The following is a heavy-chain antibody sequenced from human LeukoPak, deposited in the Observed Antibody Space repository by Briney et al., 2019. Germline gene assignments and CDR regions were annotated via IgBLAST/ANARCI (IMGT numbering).Heavy chain of an antibody. J-gene: IGHJ5*02. CDR1: GGSVSSGNYY. CDR2: IYNSGST. Sequence: SETLSLTCTVTGGSVSSGNYYWSWIRQPPGKGLEWIGYIYNSGSTNYSPSLKTRVTMPADTSKNQLSLKLSAVTAADTAVYYCARGRFSSSWYILDPWGQGALVTVSS. CDR3: ARGRFSSSWYILDP. D-gene: IGHD6-13*01. V-gene: IGHV4-61*01.